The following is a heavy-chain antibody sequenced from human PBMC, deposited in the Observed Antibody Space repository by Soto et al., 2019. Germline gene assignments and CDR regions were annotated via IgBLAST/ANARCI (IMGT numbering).Heavy chain of an antibody. Sequence: GGSLRLACAVWGFSLSRRNYGMQWIRLAAGKGLAWVAVFGYGRSPKYYGDSVKGRFTISSDISKNTLYLQMNSLGVEVTALYYCARWNGFYTDFDIWGQGTMVTVSS. J-gene: IGHJ3*02. CDR1: GFSLSRRNYG. CDR2: FGYGRSPK. D-gene: IGHD1-1*01. V-gene: IGHV3-33*01. CDR3: ARWNGFYTDFDI.